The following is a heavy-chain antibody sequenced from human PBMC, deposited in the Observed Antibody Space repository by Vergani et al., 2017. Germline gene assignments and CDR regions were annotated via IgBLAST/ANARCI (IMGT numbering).Heavy chain of an antibody. Sequence: EVQVVESGGGLVQPGGSLRLSCAASGFIFSDHYMDWVRQAPGTGLEWVGRIRNKANDYTTQYAASVKGRFTISRDDSKRYLYLQMNSLQTEDTALYYCVRVKGSNWNDHLYDIWGQGTLVTVSS. V-gene: IGHV3-72*01. CDR2: IRNKANDYTT. D-gene: IGHD1-1*01. J-gene: IGHJ3*02. CDR3: VRVKGSNWNDHLYDI. CDR1: GFIFSDHY.